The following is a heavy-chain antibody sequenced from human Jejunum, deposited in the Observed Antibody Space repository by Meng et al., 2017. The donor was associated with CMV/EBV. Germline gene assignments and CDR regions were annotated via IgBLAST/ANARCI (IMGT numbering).Heavy chain of an antibody. CDR1: GDKFRSSG. V-gene: IGHV1-18*03. CDR3: ARSGINDYGFFDY. J-gene: IGHJ4*02. D-gene: IGHD5-12*01. CDR2: ISGYNGNT. Sequence: KVSGDKFRSSGVNWVRQAPGQGLEGMGWISGYNGNTNYAQSLQGRVTMTTDTSTSTAYMELRSLRSDDMAVYYCARSGINDYGFFDYWGQGTLVTVSS.